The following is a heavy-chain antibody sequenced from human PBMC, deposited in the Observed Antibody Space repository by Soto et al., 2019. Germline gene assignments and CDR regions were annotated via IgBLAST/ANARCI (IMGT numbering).Heavy chain of an antibody. Sequence: PGGSLRLSCAASGFTFDDYAMHWVRQAPGKGLEWVSGISWNSGSIGYADSVKGRFTISRDNAKNSLYLQMNSLRAEDTALYYCAKDIPHWGFDPWGQGTLVTVSS. CDR3: AKDIPHWGFDP. CDR2: ISWNSGSI. V-gene: IGHV3-9*01. J-gene: IGHJ5*02. D-gene: IGHD3-16*01. CDR1: GFTFDDYA.